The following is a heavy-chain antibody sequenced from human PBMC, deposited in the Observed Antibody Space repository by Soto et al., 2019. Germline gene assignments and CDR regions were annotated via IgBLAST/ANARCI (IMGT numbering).Heavy chain of an antibody. CDR1: GGTFSSYA. CDR2: IIPIFGTA. D-gene: IGHD3-16*01. Sequence: QVPLVQSGAEVKKPGSSVKVSCKASGGTFSSYAISWVRQAPGQGLEWMGGIIPIFGTANYAQKFQGRVTITADESTSTAYMELRSLRSEDTAVYYCARDRLMVTFGGVGDGRWFAFDIWGQGTMVTVSS. V-gene: IGHV1-69*12. CDR3: ARDRLMVTFGGVGDGRWFAFDI. J-gene: IGHJ3*02.